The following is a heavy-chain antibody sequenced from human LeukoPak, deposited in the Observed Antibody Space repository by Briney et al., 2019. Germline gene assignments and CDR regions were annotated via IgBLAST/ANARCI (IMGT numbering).Heavy chain of an antibody. V-gene: IGHV4-39*01. CDR1: GGSISSSGYY. Sequence: PSETLSLTCTASGGSISSSGYYWGWIRQPPGKGLEWIASINYSGTTYYNPSLKSRVTISEDRSKNQFSLKLSSVTAADTAVYYCARLRDGRWLLEYWGQGTLVTVSS. D-gene: IGHD5-24*01. J-gene: IGHJ4*02. CDR3: ARLRDGRWLLEY. CDR2: INYSGTT.